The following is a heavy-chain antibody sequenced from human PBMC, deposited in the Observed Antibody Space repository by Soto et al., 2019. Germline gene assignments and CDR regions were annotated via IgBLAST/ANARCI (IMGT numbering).Heavy chain of an antibody. Sequence: EVNLLESGGGLVRPGGSLRLSCVASGFTFSDYTMSWVRQAPGKGLEWISIINGTGETTSYADSVKGRFTVSRDNSKNKLYLQMDGLKAEDTSVYFCQAPAVLWGRGTLVSVS. CDR2: INGTGETT. CDR3: QAPAVL. D-gene: IGHD6-19*01. J-gene: IGHJ2*01. V-gene: IGHV3-23*01. CDR1: GFTFSDYT.